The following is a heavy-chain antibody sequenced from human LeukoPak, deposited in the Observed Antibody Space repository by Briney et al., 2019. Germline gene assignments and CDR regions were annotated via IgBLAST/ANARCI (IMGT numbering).Heavy chain of an antibody. J-gene: IGHJ4*02. CDR2: IYSGGST. D-gene: IGHD3-22*01. CDR3: ARAVRKYYYDSSGYYYFDY. V-gene: IGHV3-53*01. Sequence: PGGSLRLSCAASGFTVSNIYMSWVRQAPGKGLEWVSVIYSGGSTYYADSVKGRFTISRDNSKNTLYLQMNSLRAEDTAVYYCARAVRKYYYDSSGYYYFDYWGQGTLVTVSS. CDR1: GFTVSNIY.